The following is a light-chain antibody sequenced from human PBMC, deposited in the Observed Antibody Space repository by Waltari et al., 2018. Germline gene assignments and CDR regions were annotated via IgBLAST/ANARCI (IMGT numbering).Light chain of an antibody. CDR2: NTS. J-gene: IGLJ3*02. CDR1: SGAVSTSYH. CDR3: VLYMTSGISV. Sequence: QTVVTQEPSFSVSPGGTVNLTCRLSSGAVSTSYHPTWYQQTPGRAPRTLIYNTSTRSSGVPDRFSGSILGNKAALTITGAQADDESNYYCVLYMTSGISVFGGGTKLTVL. V-gene: IGLV8-61*01.